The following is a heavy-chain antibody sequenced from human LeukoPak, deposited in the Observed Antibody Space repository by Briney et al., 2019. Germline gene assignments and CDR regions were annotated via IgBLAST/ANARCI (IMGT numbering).Heavy chain of an antibody. V-gene: IGHV3-7*01. CDR1: GFAFSTYW. CDR3: ASGRHDFVH. Sequence: GGSLRLSCAASGFAFSTYWMTWVRQAPGKGLEWVANINLDGNEVHYVDSLKDRFAISRDNARNSLYLQMDSLRAEDTAVYYCASGRHDFVHWGHGTLVTVSS. J-gene: IGHJ4*01. CDR2: INLDGNEV. D-gene: IGHD3-16*01.